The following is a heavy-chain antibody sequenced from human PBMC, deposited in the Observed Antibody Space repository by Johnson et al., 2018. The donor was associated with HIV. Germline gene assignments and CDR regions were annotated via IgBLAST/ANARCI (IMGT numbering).Heavy chain of an antibody. CDR3: AGPSKCCSPFDF. CDR1: GFTFSSYW. V-gene: IGHV3-7*03. CDR2: IKQDGSEK. J-gene: IGHJ3*01. Sequence: VQLVESGGGVVRPGGSLRLSCAASGFTFSSYWMSWVRQAPGKGLEWVANIKQDGSEKYYVDSVKGRFTISRDNAKNSLYLQMNRLRAEDTALYYCAGPSKCCSPFDFWGQGAMVTGSS. D-gene: IGHD5/OR15-5a*01.